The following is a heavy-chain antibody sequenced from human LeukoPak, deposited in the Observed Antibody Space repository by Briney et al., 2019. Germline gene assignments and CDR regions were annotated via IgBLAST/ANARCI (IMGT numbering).Heavy chain of an antibody. V-gene: IGHV3-23*01. CDR2: ISGSGGST. CDR1: GFTFSSYS. J-gene: IGHJ4*02. Sequence: GGSLRLSCAASGFTFSSYSMSWVRQAPGKGLEWVSDISGSGGSTYYADSVKGRFTVSRDNSKNTLYLQMSSLRADDTAVYYCAKGPRQQLVTRFDNWGQGTLVTVSS. CDR3: AKGPRQQLVTRFDN. D-gene: IGHD6-13*01.